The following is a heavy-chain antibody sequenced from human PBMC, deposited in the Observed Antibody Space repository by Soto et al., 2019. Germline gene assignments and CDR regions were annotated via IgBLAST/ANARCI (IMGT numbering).Heavy chain of an antibody. CDR3: AKDSAPYYYDSSGYYPFDY. CDR1: GFTFSSYG. J-gene: IGHJ4*02. D-gene: IGHD3-22*01. Sequence: QVQLVESGGGVVQPGRSLRLSCAASGFTFSSYGMHWVRQAPGKGLEWVAVISYDGSNKYYADSVKGRFTISRDNSKNTLYLQMNSLRAEDTAVYYCAKDSAPYYYDSSGYYPFDYWGQGTLVTVSS. V-gene: IGHV3-30*18. CDR2: ISYDGSNK.